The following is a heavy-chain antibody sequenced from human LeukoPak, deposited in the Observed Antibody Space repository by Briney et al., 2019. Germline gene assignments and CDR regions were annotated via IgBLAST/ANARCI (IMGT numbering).Heavy chain of an antibody. CDR3: ARDSIAVAGTFDY. V-gene: IGHV1-2*02. J-gene: IGHJ4*02. CDR1: GYIFAGYT. CDR2: MNPKTGGV. D-gene: IGHD6-19*01. Sequence: ASVKVSCKASGYIFAGYTIHWVRQAPGQGLEWMGWMNPKTGGVHYAQRFQGRVTMTRDTSISTAYMELSRLRSDDTAVDYCARDSIAVAGTFDYWGQGTLVTVSS.